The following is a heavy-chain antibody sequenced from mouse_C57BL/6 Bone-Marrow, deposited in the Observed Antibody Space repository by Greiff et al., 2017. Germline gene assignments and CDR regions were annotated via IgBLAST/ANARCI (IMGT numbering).Heavy chain of an antibody. D-gene: IGHD1-1*01. Sequence: QVQLQQPGAELVRPGTSVKLSCKASGYTFTSYWMHWVKQRPGQGLEWIGVIDPSDSYTNYNQKFKGKATLTVDTSSSTAYMQLSSLTTEDSSVFSGAIAGVYYGSRLAWFAYWGQGTLLTVSA. CDR3: AIAGVYYGSRLAWFAY. CDR2: IDPSDSYT. J-gene: IGHJ3*01. CDR1: GYTFTSYW. V-gene: IGHV1-59*01.